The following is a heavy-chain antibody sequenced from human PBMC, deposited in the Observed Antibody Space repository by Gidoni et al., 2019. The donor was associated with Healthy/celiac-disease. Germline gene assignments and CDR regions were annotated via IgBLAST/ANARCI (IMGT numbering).Heavy chain of an antibody. D-gene: IGHD5-12*01. CDR3: ARDGRWLQFYYFDY. CDR1: GFTFSSYW. CDR2: IKQDGSEK. Sequence: EVQLVESGGGLVQPGGSLRLSCAASGFTFSSYWMSWVRQAPGKGLEWVANIKQDGSEKYYVDSVKGRFTISRDNAKNSLYLQMNSLRAEDTAVYYCARDGRWLQFYYFDYWGQGTLVTVSS. J-gene: IGHJ4*02. V-gene: IGHV3-7*03.